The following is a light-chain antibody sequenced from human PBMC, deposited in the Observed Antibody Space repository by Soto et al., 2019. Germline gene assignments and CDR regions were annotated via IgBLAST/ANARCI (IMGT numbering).Light chain of an antibody. J-gene: IGKJ1*01. Sequence: DIQITQSPSAMSASVGDRVTITCRASQGSSNYLAWFQQKPAKVPKRLIYAASSLQSGVPSRFSGSGSGTEFTLTISSLQPEDFATYYCLQHNSYPRTFGEGTKVDIK. CDR3: LQHNSYPRT. CDR1: QGSSNY. CDR2: AAS. V-gene: IGKV1-17*03.